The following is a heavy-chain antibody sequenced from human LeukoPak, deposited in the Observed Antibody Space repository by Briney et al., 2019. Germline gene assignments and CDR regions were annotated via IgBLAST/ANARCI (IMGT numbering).Heavy chain of an antibody. V-gene: IGHV4-59*08. CDR3: ARLYYYDSSGYYAADY. Sequence: SETLSLTCTVSGGSISSYYWSWIRQPPGKGLEWIGYIYYSGSTNYNPSLKSRVTISVDTSKNQFSLKLSSVTAADTAVYYCARLYYYDSSGYYAADYWGQGTLVTVSS. CDR1: GGSISSYY. D-gene: IGHD3-22*01. CDR2: IYYSGST. J-gene: IGHJ4*02.